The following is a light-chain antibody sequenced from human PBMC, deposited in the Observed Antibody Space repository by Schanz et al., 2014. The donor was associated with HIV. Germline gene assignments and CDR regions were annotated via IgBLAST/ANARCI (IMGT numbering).Light chain of an antibody. V-gene: IGKV3-20*01. CDR3: QQYNSWPRT. CDR1: QSVSSSY. Sequence: EIVLTQSPGTLSLSPGDRATLSCRASQSVSSSYLPWYQQKPGQAPRLLIYDASNRANGIPARFSGRGSGTDFTLNISSLQSEDFAVYYCQQYNSWPRTFGQGTKVEIK. CDR2: DAS. J-gene: IGKJ1*01.